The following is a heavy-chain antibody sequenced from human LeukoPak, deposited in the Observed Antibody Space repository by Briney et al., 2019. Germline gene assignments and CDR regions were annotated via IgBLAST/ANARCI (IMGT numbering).Heavy chain of an antibody. Sequence: PGGSLRLSCAASGFTFSSYAMNWVRQAPGKGLEWVSAIDGSGGTYHADSVKGRFTISRDISKNTLYLQMNSLRAEDTAVYYCAKESGSYAKPFDYWGQGTLVTVSS. D-gene: IGHD3-16*01. CDR3: AKESGSYAKPFDY. J-gene: IGHJ4*02. CDR2: IDGSGGT. V-gene: IGHV3-23*01. CDR1: GFTFSSYA.